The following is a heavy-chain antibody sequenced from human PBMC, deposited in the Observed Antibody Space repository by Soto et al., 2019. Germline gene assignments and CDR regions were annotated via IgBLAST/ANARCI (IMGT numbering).Heavy chain of an antibody. Sequence: QVQLQESGPGLVKPSQTLSLSCTVSGGSISSAAYYWSWIRQHPGKGLEWIGYISHSGSTYYTPSLKSRVIISADTSKNQVSPNLTSVTAADTAVYYCAREYTYGSNFFDCWGQGALVTVSS. V-gene: IGHV4-31*03. D-gene: IGHD5-18*01. CDR2: ISHSGST. CDR1: GGSISSAAYY. J-gene: IGHJ4*02. CDR3: AREYTYGSNFFDC.